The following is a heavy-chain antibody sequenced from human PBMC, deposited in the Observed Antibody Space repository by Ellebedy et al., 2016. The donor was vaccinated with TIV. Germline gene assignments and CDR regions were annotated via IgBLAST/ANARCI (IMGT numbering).Heavy chain of an antibody. CDR3: AREGTGWFPFEY. D-gene: IGHD6-19*01. J-gene: IGHJ4*02. Sequence: GESLKISCAAPGFTFSYYAMTWVRQAPGKGLEWVSAISGDGVYTYYADSVRGRFTVSRDNSKNTLDLQMNSLRAEDTAVYYCAREGTGWFPFEYWGQGTLVTVSS. CDR1: GFTFSYYA. CDR2: ISGDGVYT. V-gene: IGHV3-23*01.